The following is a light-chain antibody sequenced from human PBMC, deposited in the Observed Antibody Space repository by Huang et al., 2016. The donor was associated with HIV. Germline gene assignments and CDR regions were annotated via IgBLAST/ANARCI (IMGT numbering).Light chain of an antibody. CDR1: QSVSSN. V-gene: IGKV3D-15*01. J-gene: IGKJ2*01. Sequence: EVVMTPSPATLSVSPGERATLSCRASQSVSSNLAWYQQKPGQAPRLLIYGASTRATGIPARFSGSGSGTEFTLTISSLQSEDFAVYYCQQYNNWPPVTFGQGTKLEIK. CDR3: QQYNNWPPVT. CDR2: GAS.